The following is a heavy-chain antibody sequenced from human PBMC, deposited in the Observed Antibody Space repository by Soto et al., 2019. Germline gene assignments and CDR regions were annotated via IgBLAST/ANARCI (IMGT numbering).Heavy chain of an antibody. CDR2: ISGGGGTA. CDR3: AKLDCSSTTCYTGGSWFDP. Sequence: GGSLRHSCVASGFTFSSYAMSWVRQAPGKGLEWVSAISGGGGTAYYADSVKGRFTISRDNSKNTLYLQMTSLRAEDTAVYYCAKLDCSSTTCYTGGSWFDPWGQGTLVTVSS. J-gene: IGHJ5*02. V-gene: IGHV3-23*01. D-gene: IGHD2-2*02. CDR1: GFTFSSYA.